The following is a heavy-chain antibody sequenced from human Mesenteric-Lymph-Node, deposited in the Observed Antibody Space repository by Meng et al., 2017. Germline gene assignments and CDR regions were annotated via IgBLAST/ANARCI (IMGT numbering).Heavy chain of an antibody. D-gene: IGHD3-10*01. Sequence: SETLSLTCTVSGGSISSSNYYWGWIRQPPGKGLEWIGSVYYSGSTSYKSSLKSRVTISLETSKNQFSLKLSSVTAADTAVYYCARERRTVLLWFGEQDAFDIWGQGTMVTVSS. CDR2: VYYSGST. CDR3: ARERRTVLLWFGEQDAFDI. CDR1: GGSISSSNYY. V-gene: IGHV4-39*07. J-gene: IGHJ3*02.